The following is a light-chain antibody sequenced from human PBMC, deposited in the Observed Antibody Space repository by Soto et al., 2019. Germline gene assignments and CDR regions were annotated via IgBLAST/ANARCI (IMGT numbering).Light chain of an antibody. J-gene: IGKJ1*01. CDR1: QSVSSSY. CDR2: GAY. CDR3: QQYGSSPT. V-gene: IGKV3-20*01. Sequence: EIVLTQSPGTLSLSPGERATLSCRASQSVSSSYLAWYQQKPGQAPRLLIYGAYSRATGIPDRFSGSGSATDFPLTISRLEPDDFAVYYCQQYGSSPTFGQGTKVEIK.